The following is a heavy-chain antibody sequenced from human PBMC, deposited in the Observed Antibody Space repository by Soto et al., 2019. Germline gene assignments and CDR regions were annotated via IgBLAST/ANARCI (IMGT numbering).Heavy chain of an antibody. CDR2: IGGTGSDT. V-gene: IGHV3-23*01. CDR3: AKDAVAYHGEWDCFDP. CDR1: GFTFSNYA. D-gene: IGHD6-19*01. Sequence: ELQLLESGGGLVQPGGSLRLSCAASGFTFSNYAMSWVRQAPGKGLEWVSSIGGTGSDTYYADSVRGLFTISRDNSKNTLSLQLNSLRTEHTAIYFCAKDAVAYHGEWDCFDPWGQGTLVILSS. J-gene: IGHJ5*01.